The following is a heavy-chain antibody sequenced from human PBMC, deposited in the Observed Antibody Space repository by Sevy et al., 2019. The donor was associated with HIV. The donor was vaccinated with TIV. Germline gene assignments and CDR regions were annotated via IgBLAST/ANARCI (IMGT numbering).Heavy chain of an antibody. V-gene: IGHV3-11*06. CDR2: ISSSSNYI. Sequence: GGSLRLSCTASGFTLSDYYISWIRQAPGKGLEWVSSISSSSNYISYADSMKGRFTISRDNAKNSLYLQMNSLRAEDTAVYYCARVVAYCSGGSCFPGYYYGMDVWGQGTTVTVSS. CDR1: GFTLSDYY. D-gene: IGHD2-15*01. J-gene: IGHJ6*02. CDR3: ARVVAYCSGGSCFPGYYYGMDV.